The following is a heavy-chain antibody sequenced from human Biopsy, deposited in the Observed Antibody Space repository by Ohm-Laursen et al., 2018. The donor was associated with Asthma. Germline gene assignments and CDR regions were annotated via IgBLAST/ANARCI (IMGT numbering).Heavy chain of an antibody. CDR1: GYTFINYA. D-gene: IGHD3-16*01. Sequence: ASVKVSCKASGYTFINYAIHWVRQAPGQRLAWMGWISAGNGNTKVAQKLQDRVTMITDTSTSTAYMELRSLRSDDTAVYFCARAVDYSHYYGIDVWSQGTTVTVS. CDR3: ARAVDYSHYYGIDV. CDR2: ISAGNGNT. J-gene: IGHJ6*02. V-gene: IGHV1-3*01.